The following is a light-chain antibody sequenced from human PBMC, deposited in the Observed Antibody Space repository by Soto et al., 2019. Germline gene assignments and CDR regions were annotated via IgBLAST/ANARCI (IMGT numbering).Light chain of an antibody. Sequence: EIVLTQSPATLSLSPGERATLSCRASQSVSSFLAWYQQKPGQAPRLLIYDASSRATGIPARFSGSGSGTDFTLTISSLEPEDFAIYYCQQRTYWPLGSFGPGTKVEIK. V-gene: IGKV3-11*01. CDR3: QQRTYWPLGS. CDR2: DAS. J-gene: IGKJ3*01. CDR1: QSVSSF.